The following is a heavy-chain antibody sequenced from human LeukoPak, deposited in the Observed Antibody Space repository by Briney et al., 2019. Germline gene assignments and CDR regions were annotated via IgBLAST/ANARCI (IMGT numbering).Heavy chain of an antibody. CDR3: TTIVSGPGVDY. CDR2: IKSKTDSGTT. J-gene: IGHJ4*02. V-gene: IGHV3-15*01. D-gene: IGHD5/OR15-5a*01. CDR1: GLTLSNAW. Sequence: GGSLRFSCAASGLTLSNAWMSWVRRAPGKGWEWFGRIKSKTDSGTTDYAAPVKGRFTISRNDSKNTLNRQMNSLKTEDSAVYYCTTIVSGPGVDYWGQGTLVTVSS.